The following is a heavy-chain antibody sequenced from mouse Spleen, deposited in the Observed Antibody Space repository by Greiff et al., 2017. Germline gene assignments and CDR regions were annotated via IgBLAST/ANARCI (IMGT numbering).Heavy chain of an antibody. V-gene: IGHV1-50*01. D-gene: IGHD2-3*01. CDR3: ANGYYAWYFDV. CDR2: IDPSDSYT. Sequence: QVQLQQPGAELVKPGASVKLSCKASGYTFTSYWMQWVKQRPGQGLEWIGEIDPSDSYTNYNQKFKGKATLTVDTSSSTAYMQLSSLTSEDSAVYYCANGYYAWYFDVWGQGTTLTVSS. CDR1: GYTFTSYW. J-gene: IGHJ2*01.